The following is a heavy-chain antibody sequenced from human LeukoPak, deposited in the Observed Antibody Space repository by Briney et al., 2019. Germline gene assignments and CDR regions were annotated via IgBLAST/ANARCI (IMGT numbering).Heavy chain of an antibody. D-gene: IGHD6-13*01. CDR1: GFTFSKYA. V-gene: IGHV3-23*01. J-gene: IGHJ4*02. CDR3: ARHGSWSFDY. CDR2: ISGSGGGP. Sequence: GGSLRLSCAASGFTFSKYAMSWARQAPGKGLEWVSGISGSGGGPYYADSVKGRFTISRDNSKNTLYLQMNSLRADDTAVYYCARHGSWSFDYWGQGTLVTVSA.